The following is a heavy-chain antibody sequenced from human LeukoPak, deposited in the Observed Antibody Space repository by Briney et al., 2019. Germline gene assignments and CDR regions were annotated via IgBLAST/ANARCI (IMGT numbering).Heavy chain of an antibody. V-gene: IGHV4-4*07. CDR2: IYTSGST. J-gene: IGHJ4*02. CDR1: GGSISNFY. CDR3: ARETTGAGTARPFDY. D-gene: IGHD6-13*01. Sequence: SETLSLTCTVSGGSISNFYWSWIRRPAGKTLEWIGRIYTSGSTNYNPSLKSRVTMSVDTSKNQFSLKLSSVTAADTAVYFCARETTGAGTARPFDYWGQGILVTVSS.